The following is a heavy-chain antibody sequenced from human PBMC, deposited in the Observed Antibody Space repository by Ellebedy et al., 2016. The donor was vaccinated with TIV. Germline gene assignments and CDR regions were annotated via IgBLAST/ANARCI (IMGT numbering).Heavy chain of an antibody. D-gene: IGHD5-12*01. CDR3: ARRRAPRVATSVLDY. Sequence: KVSXKGSGYSFTSYWIGWVRQMPGKGLEWMGIIYPGDSDTRYSPSFQGQVTISADKSISTAYLQWSSLKASDTAMYYCARRRAPRVATSVLDYWGQGTLVTVSS. J-gene: IGHJ4*02. V-gene: IGHV5-51*01. CDR1: GYSFTSYW. CDR2: IYPGDSDT.